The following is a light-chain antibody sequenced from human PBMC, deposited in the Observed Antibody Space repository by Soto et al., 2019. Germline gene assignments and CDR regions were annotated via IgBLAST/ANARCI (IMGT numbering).Light chain of an antibody. J-gene: IGKJ4*01. V-gene: IGKV4-1*01. CDR2: WAS. CDR1: QSVLYSSNNKNY. Sequence: DIVMTQSPDSLAVSLGERATINCKSSQSVLYSSNNKNYLAWYQQKPGQPPKLLMYWASTRESGVPDRFSGSGSGTEFTLTISSLQAEDVAVYYCQQYYSTPPTFGGGTKVEIK. CDR3: QQYYSTPPT.